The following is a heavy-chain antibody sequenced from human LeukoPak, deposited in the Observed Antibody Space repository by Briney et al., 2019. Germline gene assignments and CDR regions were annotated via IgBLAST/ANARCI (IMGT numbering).Heavy chain of an antibody. CDR2: MNPKSGNT. CDR1: GYTFTSYD. V-gene: IGHV1-8*01. J-gene: IGHJ5*02. Sequence: ASVKVSCKASGYTFTSYDINWVRQATGQGLEWMGWMNPKSGNTGYAQKLQGRATMTRNTSISTAYMDLSSRRSQDTAVYYCARGRTAGSMSNSFDPSGQGTLVTVSS. D-gene: IGHD6-13*01. CDR3: ARGRTAGSMSNSFDP.